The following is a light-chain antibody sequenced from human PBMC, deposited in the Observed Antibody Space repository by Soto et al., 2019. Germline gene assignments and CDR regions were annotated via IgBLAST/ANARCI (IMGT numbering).Light chain of an antibody. CDR3: SSYTTSSSYV. CDR1: SSDVGGYIY. J-gene: IGLJ1*01. V-gene: IGLV2-14*01. CDR2: DVT. Sequence: QSALTQTASVSGAPGQSITISCTGTSSDVGGYIYVSWYQQHPGKAPKLMIYDVTSRPSGVSYRFSGSKSGNTASLTISELQAEDEADYYSSSYTTSSSYVFGTGTKVTVL.